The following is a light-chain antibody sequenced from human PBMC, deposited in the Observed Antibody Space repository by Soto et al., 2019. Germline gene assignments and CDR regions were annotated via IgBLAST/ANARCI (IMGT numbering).Light chain of an antibody. Sequence: EIVMTQSPATLSVAPGERATLSCRASLSVSSNNLAWYQQKPGQTPSLLIYDASTRATGIPDRFSGSGSGTEFTLTISGLQSEDFVIYYCQQFDKGSPSTFGQGTKVDIK. J-gene: IGKJ1*01. V-gene: IGKV3-15*01. CDR1: LSVSSN. CDR3: QQFDKGSPST. CDR2: DAS.